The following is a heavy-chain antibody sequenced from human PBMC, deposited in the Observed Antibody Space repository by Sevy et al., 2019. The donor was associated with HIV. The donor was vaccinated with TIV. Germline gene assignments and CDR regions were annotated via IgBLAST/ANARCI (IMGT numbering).Heavy chain of an antibody. CDR1: GFTFSVYW. Sequence: GGSLRLSCAASGFTFSVYWMHWVRQAPGKGPVWVARIYGDGSGTNYADSVKGRFTISRDNSKNTLYLQMNGLRAEDTAVYYCVKGTMASTMDLYDPLHIWGQGTVVTVSS. CDR3: VKGTMASTMDLYDPLHI. CDR2: IYGDGSGT. V-gene: IGHV3-74*01. J-gene: IGHJ3*02. D-gene: IGHD3-10*01.